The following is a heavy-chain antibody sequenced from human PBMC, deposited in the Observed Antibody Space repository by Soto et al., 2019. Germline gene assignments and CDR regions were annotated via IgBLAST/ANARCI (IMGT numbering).Heavy chain of an antibody. Sequence: QVHLVESGGGVVQPGRALRLSCAVSGLTFNRYGMDWVRQARGKGREWVAVIWSDGSNKYYADSVKGRFTISRDNSKTTLYTQLTSLRVEDTAVYYCANAAGAYANWGQGTPITVSS. V-gene: IGHV3-33*06. D-gene: IGHD2-2*01. CDR2: IWSDGSNK. CDR1: GLTFNRYG. J-gene: IGHJ4*02. CDR3: ANAAGAYAN.